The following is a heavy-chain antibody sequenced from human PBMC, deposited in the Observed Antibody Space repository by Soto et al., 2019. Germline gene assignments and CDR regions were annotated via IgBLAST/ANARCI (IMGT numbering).Heavy chain of an antibody. CDR2: IYHSGAT. CDR3: ARVPDR. V-gene: IGHV4-30-4*01. CDR1: GDSISSGAYY. D-gene: IGHD2-2*01. Sequence: PSETLSLTCTVSGDSISSGAYYWSWIRQPPGKGLEWIGYIYHSGATYYNPSLESRVTMSVDTSKNQFSLKLSSVTAADTAVYYCARVPDRWGQGTLVTVSS. J-gene: IGHJ5*02.